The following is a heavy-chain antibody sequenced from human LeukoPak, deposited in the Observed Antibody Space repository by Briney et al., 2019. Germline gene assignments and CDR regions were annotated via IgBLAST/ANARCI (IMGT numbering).Heavy chain of an antibody. V-gene: IGHV1-18*01. CDR1: GYTFTSYD. Sequence: ASVKVSCKASGYTFTSYDIGWVRQAPGQGLEWLGWISAYNGDTTYAQNFQGRVTMTTDTSTTTAYMELRGLRSDDTAVYYCARDRRWGFSGYELGYWDQGTLVTVSS. D-gene: IGHD5-12*01. CDR2: ISAYNGDT. CDR3: ARDRRWGFSGYELGY. J-gene: IGHJ4*02.